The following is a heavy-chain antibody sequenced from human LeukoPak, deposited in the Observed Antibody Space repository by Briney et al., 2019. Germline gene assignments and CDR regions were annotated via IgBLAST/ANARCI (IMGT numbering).Heavy chain of an antibody. V-gene: IGHV3-9*01. CDR1: GFTFDDYA. J-gene: IGHJ4*02. D-gene: IGHD1-14*01. CDR2: ISWNSGSI. Sequence: SLRLSCAASGFTFDDYAMHWVRRAPGKGLEWVSGISWNSGSIGYADSVKGRFTISRDNAKNSLYLQMNSLRAEDTALYYCAKDIATGNRLYYFDYWGQGTLVTVSS. CDR3: AKDIATGNRLYYFDY.